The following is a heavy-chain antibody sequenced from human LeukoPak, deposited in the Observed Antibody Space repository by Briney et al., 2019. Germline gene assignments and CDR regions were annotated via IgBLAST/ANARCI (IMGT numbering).Heavy chain of an antibody. CDR2: ISLSGLT. CDR1: GFTFRIAW. D-gene: IGHD1-26*01. CDR3: SRESGAFSPFGY. V-gene: IGHV4-4*02. J-gene: IGHJ4*02. Sequence: GSLRLSCAASGFTFRIAWMSWVRQPPGQGLEWIGEISLSGLTNYNPSLKSRVTMSLDKSKNHLSLNLTSVTAADTAVYYCSRESGAFSPFGYWGQGTLVTVSS.